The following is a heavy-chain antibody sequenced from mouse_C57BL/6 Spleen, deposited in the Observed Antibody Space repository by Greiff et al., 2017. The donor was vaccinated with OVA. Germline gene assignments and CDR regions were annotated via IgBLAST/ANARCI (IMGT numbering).Heavy chain of an antibody. CDR2: IDPSDSYN. D-gene: IGHD2-2*01. CDR3: ARGGLQEGFAY. J-gene: IGHJ3*01. Sequence: QVQLQQPGAELVKPGASVKLSCTASGYTFTSYWMQWVKQRPGQGLEWIGEIDPSDSYNNYNQKFKGKATLTVDTSSSTAYMQLSSLTSEDSAVYYCARGGLQEGFAYWGQGTLVTVSA. V-gene: IGHV1-50*01. CDR1: GYTFTSYW.